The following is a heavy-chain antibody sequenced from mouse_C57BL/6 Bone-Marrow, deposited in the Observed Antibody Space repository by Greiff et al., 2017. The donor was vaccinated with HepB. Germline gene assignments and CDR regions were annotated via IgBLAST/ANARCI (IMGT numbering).Heavy chain of an antibody. Sequence: EVQLQQSGAELVRPGASVKLSCTASGFNIKDDYMHWVKQRPEQGLEWIGWIDPENGDTEYASKFQGKATITADTSSNTAYLQLSSLTSEDTAVYYCTTTKLAWFAYWGQGTLVTVSA. D-gene: IGHD1-3*01. CDR2: IDPENGDT. V-gene: IGHV14-4*01. CDR1: GFNIKDDY. CDR3: TTTKLAWFAY. J-gene: IGHJ3*01.